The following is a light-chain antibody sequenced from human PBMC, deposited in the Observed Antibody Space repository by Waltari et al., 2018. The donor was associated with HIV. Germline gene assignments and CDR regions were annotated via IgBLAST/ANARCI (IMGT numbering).Light chain of an antibody. J-gene: IGLJ2*01. CDR2: EVS. V-gene: IGLV2-23*02. CDR1: SSDVGGYNL. Sequence: QSALTHPASVSGSPGQAITISCTRTSSDVGGYNLVPWYQQHPGKAPKLMIYEVSKRPSGVSNRFSGSKSGNTASLTISGLQAEDEADYYCCAYAGSTTYVIFGGGTKLTVL. CDR3: CAYAGSTTYVI.